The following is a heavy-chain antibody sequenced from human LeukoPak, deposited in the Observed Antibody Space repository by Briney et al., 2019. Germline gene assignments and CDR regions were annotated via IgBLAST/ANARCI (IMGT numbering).Heavy chain of an antibody. Sequence: SETLSLTCTVSGGSISSSSYYWVWIRQPPGKGLEWIGSIYYSGSTYYNPSLKSRVTISVDTSKNQFSLKLSSVTAADTAVYYCARDSAYYDFWSGYYATPNWFDPWGQGTLVTVSS. CDR2: IYYSGST. J-gene: IGHJ5*02. D-gene: IGHD3-3*01. V-gene: IGHV4-39*07. CDR1: GGSISSSSYY. CDR3: ARDSAYYDFWSGYYATPNWFDP.